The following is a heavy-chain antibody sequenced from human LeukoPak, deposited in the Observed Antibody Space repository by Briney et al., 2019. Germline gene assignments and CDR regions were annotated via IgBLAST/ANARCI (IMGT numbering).Heavy chain of an antibody. Sequence: GGSLRLSCAASGFTLDDYGTSWVRQAPGKGLEWVSYISSSGSTIYYADSVKGRFTISRDNAKNSLYLQMNSLRAEDTAVYYCAELGITMIGGVWGKGTTVTISS. CDR2: ISSSGSTI. J-gene: IGHJ6*04. V-gene: IGHV3-48*03. CDR3: AELGITMIGGV. D-gene: IGHD3-10*02. CDR1: GFTLDDYG.